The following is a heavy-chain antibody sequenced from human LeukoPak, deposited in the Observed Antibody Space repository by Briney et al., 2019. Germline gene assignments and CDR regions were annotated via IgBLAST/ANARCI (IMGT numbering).Heavy chain of an antibody. D-gene: IGHD4-17*01. CDR3: ARAISDYDASDI. Sequence: GGSLRLSCAASGFTFSSYSMNWVRQAPGKGLEWVSSISSSSSYTYYADSVKGRFTISRDNAKNSLYLQMNSLRAEDTAVYYCARAISDYDASDIWGQGTMVTVSS. V-gene: IGHV3-21*01. J-gene: IGHJ3*02. CDR1: GFTFSSYS. CDR2: ISSSSSYT.